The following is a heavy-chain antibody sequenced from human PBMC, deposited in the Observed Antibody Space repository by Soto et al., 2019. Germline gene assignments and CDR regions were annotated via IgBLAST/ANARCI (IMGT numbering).Heavy chain of an antibody. CDR1: GFTFSIYA. V-gene: IGHV3-23*01. J-gene: IGHJ5*02. CDR3: AKDGFDFLSGTPAPFDP. D-gene: IGHD3-3*01. Sequence: HPGGSLRLSCAASGFTFSIYAMSWVRQAPGKGLEWVSTVTGSGSNTYNADSVKGRFTISRDNSKNTLYLQMNSLRAEDTAVYYCAKDGFDFLSGTPAPFDPWGQGTLVTVSS. CDR2: VTGSGSNT.